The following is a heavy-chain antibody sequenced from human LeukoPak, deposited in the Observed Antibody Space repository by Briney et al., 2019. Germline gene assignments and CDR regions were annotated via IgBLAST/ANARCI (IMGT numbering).Heavy chain of an antibody. CDR3: AKDLSVDDILTGYSYYYGMDV. CDR1: GFTFDDYA. D-gene: IGHD3-9*01. V-gene: IGHV3-9*01. Sequence: GRSLRLSCAASGFTFDDYAMHWVRQAPGKGLEWVSGISWNSGSIGYADSVKGRFTISRDNAKNSLYLQMNSLRAEDTALYYCAKDLSVDDILTGYSYYYGMDVWGQGTTVTVSS. CDR2: ISWNSGSI. J-gene: IGHJ6*02.